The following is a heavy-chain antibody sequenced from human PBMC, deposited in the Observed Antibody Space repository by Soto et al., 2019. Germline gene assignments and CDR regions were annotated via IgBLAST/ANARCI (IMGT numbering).Heavy chain of an antibody. Sequence: QVHLQESGPGLVKPSGTLSLTCVVSSGLISTTDWWAWVRQPPGRGLEWIAESHHSGSANYNSALRSRVSITVDRSTKEGSLRLTSLTAADTAVYYCATGREGSGSIDNWGQGLLVTVSS. CDR3: ATGREGSGSIDN. CDR1: SGLISTTDW. CDR2: SHHSGSA. J-gene: IGHJ4*02. D-gene: IGHD3-10*01. V-gene: IGHV4-4*02.